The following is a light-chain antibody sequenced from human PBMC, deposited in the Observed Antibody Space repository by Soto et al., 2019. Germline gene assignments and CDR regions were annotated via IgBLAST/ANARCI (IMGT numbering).Light chain of an antibody. J-gene: IGKJ1*01. CDR3: QQYNSYPWT. Sequence: DIQMTQSPSTLSGSVGDRVTITCRASQTISSWLAWYQQKPGKAPKLLIYKASSLERGVPSRFSGSGSGTEFTLTISSLQPDDFATYYCQQYNSYPWTFDQGTKVDIK. V-gene: IGKV1-5*03. CDR2: KAS. CDR1: QTISSW.